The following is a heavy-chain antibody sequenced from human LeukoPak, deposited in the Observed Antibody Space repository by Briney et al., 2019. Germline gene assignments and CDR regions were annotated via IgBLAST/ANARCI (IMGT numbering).Heavy chain of an antibody. J-gene: IGHJ5*02. CDR3: IRPMGSSTWFDP. D-gene: IGHD1-26*01. Sequence: GGSLRLSCTASGFTFSASAMHWVRQASGKGLEWVGRIRSKANSYATAYAASVNGRFTISRDDSKNTAYLQMNSLKSEDSAAYYCIRPMGSSTWFDPWGQGTLVTVSS. CDR1: GFTFSASA. V-gene: IGHV3-73*01. CDR2: IRSKANSYAT.